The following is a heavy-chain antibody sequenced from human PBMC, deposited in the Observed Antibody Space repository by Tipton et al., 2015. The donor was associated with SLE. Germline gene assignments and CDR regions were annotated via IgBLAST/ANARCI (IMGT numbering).Heavy chain of an antibody. CDR2: IYHTGST. CDR3: ARGVTVIQGREYNWFDS. V-gene: IGHV4-59*01. CDR1: GGSISSYC. Sequence: TLSLTCTVSGGSISSYCWNWFRQPPGKELEWIGYIYHTGSTNYNPSLRSRVAISVDTSKNQLSLRLNSVTAADTAIYFCARGVTVIQGREYNWFDSWGQGTLVTVSS. D-gene: IGHD5-24*01. J-gene: IGHJ5*01.